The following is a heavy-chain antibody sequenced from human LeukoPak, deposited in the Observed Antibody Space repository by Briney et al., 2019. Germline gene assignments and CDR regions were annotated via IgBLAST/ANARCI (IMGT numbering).Heavy chain of an antibody. CDR3: AREVPIYGISDY. D-gene: IGHD3-3*01. Sequence: SETLSLTCTVSGDSISSNSYSWGWIRQPPGKGLEWIGHMSYSGSTYYSPSLKSRVTVSVDTSKNQFSLKVISATAADTAVYYCAREVPIYGISDYWGQGTLVTVSS. V-gene: IGHV4-39*07. CDR2: MSYSGST. J-gene: IGHJ4*02. CDR1: GDSISSNSYS.